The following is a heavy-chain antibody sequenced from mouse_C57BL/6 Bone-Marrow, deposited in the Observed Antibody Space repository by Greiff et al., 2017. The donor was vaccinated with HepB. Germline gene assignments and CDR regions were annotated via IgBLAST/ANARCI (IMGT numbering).Heavy chain of an antibody. CDR2: IYPGDGDT. V-gene: IGHV1-82*01. CDR1: GYAISSSW. CDR3: ARFYDGYYWFAY. Sequence: VHLPDSFPELVKPGASVKISCKASGYAISSSWMNWVKQRPGKGLEWIGRIYPGDGDTNYNGKFKGKATLTADKSSSTAYMQLSSLTSEDSAVYFCARFYDGYYWFAYWGQGTLVTVSA. D-gene: IGHD2-3*01. J-gene: IGHJ3*01.